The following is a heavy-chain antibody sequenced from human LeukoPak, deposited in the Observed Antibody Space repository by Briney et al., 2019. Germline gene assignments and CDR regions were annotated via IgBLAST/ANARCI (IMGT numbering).Heavy chain of an antibody. CDR2: INSDGSST. Sequence: GGSLRLSCAASGFTFSSYWMHWVRQAPGKGLVWVSRINSDGSSTSYADSVKGRFTTSRDNAKNTLYLQMNSLRAEDTAVYYCARADPYYYDSSGYYTPFDYWGQGTLVTVSS. V-gene: IGHV3-74*01. J-gene: IGHJ4*02. D-gene: IGHD3-22*01. CDR1: GFTFSSYW. CDR3: ARADPYYYDSSGYYTPFDY.